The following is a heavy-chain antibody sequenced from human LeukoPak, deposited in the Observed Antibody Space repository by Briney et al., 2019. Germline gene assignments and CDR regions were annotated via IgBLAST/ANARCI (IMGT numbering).Heavy chain of an antibody. J-gene: IGHJ3*02. CDR3: ARAILPDYERAFDI. CDR2: IYYSGST. D-gene: IGHD3-22*01. CDR1: GGSISSYH. Sequence: SETLSLTCTVSGGSISSYHWSWIRQPPGKGLEWIGYIYYSGSTNYNPSLKSRVTISVDTSKNQFSLKLSSVTAADTAVYYCARAILPDYERAFDIWGQGTMVTVSS. V-gene: IGHV4-59*01.